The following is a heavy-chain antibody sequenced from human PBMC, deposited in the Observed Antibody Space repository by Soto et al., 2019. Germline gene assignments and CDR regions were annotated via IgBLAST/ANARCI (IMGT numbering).Heavy chain of an antibody. CDR2: ISAYNGNK. D-gene: IGHD1-20*01. V-gene: IGHV1-18*01. CDR1: GYTFTGFV. CDR3: ARDAAIGMNDY. Sequence: QVQLVQSGAEVKKPGASVKVSCKASGYTFTGFVISGGRQAPGQGLDWRGWISAYNGNKKYAQKFKGRVTMTTDTSTSTAYMELRSLRSDDTAVYYCARDAAIGMNDYWGQGTLVTVSS. J-gene: IGHJ4*02.